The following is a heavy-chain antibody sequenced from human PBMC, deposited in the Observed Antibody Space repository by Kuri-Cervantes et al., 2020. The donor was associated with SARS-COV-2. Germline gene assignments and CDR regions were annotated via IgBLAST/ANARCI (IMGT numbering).Heavy chain of an antibody. V-gene: IGHV3-48*01. J-gene: IGHJ6*02. Sequence: GESLKIPCAASGFPFSDYSMNWVRQAPGKGLEWVSYIGSSSSIIYYADSMKGRFTISRDNAKNSLSLRMNSLRAEDTAVYYCARERYYSGHYGMDVWGQGTTVTVSS. D-gene: IGHD3-10*01. CDR1: GFPFSDYS. CDR3: ARERYYSGHYGMDV. CDR2: IGSSSSII.